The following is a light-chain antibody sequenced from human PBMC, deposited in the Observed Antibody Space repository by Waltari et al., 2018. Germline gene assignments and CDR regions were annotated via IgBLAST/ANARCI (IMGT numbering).Light chain of an antibody. CDR3: AAWDDSLSGRV. V-gene: IGLV1-47*01. CDR2: RNK. J-gene: IGLJ3*02. CDR1: RSNIGSNS. Sequence: QSVLTQPPSASGTPGQRVTLSRSGSRSNIGSNSVYWYQQLPGTAPKLPIYRNKQRPSGVPDRFSGSKSGTSASLAISGLRSEDEADYYCAAWDDSLSGRVFGGGTKVTVL.